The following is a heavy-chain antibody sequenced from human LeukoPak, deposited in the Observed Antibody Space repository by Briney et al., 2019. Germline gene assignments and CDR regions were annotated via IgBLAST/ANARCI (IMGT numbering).Heavy chain of an antibody. CDR2: INPNSGGT. Sequence: ASVKVSCKASGYTFTGYYMHWVRQAPGQGLEWMGWINPNSGGTNYAQKFQGRVTMTRDTSISTAYMELSRLRSDDTAVYYCARDLYYYDSGGHSNGWGQGTLVTVSS. V-gene: IGHV1-2*02. CDR3: ARDLYYYDSGGHSNG. D-gene: IGHD3-22*01. J-gene: IGHJ4*02. CDR1: GYTFTGYY.